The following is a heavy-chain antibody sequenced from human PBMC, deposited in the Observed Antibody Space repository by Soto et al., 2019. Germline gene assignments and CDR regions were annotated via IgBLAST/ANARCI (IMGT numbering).Heavy chain of an antibody. V-gene: IGHV2-5*01. CDR1: GFSLSTSGVG. J-gene: IGHJ3*02. CDR2: IYWNDDK. D-gene: IGHD3-22*01. Sequence: QITLKESGPTLVKPTQTLTLTCTFSGFSLSTSGVGVGWIRQPPGKALEWLALIYWNDDKRYSPSLKSRLTITKHTSRNQVVLTMTNMDPVDTATYYCAHDSYDARCYYPHDAFDIWGQGTMVTVSS. CDR3: AHDSYDARCYYPHDAFDI.